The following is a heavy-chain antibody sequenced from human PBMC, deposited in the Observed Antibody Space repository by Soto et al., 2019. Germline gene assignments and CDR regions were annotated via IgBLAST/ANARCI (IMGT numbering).Heavy chain of an antibody. D-gene: IGHD6-6*01. Sequence: QVQLVESGGGLVKPGGSLRLSCAASRFTFSDYYMSWIRQAPGNGLEWVAYISTRSSYTNYADSVRGRFTISRDNAKKSVYLQMNSLRAEDTAVYFCARDQGHSSSSTDGMDGWRQGTTVTVSS. CDR3: ARDQGHSSSSTDGMDG. CDR2: ISTRSSYT. J-gene: IGHJ6*02. CDR1: RFTFSDYY. V-gene: IGHV3-11*06.